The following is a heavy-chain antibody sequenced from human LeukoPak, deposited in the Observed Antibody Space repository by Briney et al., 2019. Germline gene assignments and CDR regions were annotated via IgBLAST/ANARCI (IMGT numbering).Heavy chain of an antibody. V-gene: IGHV3-48*03. CDR1: GFTFSSYE. CDR3: ARDWIAVAGTHYHYGMDV. J-gene: IGHJ6*04. D-gene: IGHD6-19*01. Sequence: PGGSLRLSCAASGFTFSSYEMNWVRQAPGKGLEWVSYISSSGSTIYYADSVKGRFTISRDNAKNSLYLQMNSLRAEDTAVYYCARDWIAVAGTHYHYGMDVWGKGTTVTVSS. CDR2: ISSSGSTI.